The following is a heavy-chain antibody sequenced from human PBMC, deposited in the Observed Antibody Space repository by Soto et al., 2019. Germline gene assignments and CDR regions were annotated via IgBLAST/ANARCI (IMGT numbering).Heavy chain of an antibody. CDR1: GFTFDSCV. CDR2: ISGSGRYT. Sequence: GGSLRLSCAASGFTFDSCVMSWVRQAPGEGLEWLSLISGSGRYTDYADSVKGRFTISRDNSKNTLYLQMNSLRVEDTAVYYCAKDPPSERMQPDYGMDVWGQGTTVTVSS. D-gene: IGHD6-13*01. V-gene: IGHV3-23*01. J-gene: IGHJ6*02. CDR3: AKDPPSERMQPDYGMDV.